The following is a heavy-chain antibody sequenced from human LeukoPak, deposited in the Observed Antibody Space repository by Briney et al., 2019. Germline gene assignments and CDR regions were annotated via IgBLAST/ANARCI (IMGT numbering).Heavy chain of an antibody. CDR1: GFTFSSYA. CDR2: ISGSGGRT. V-gene: IGHV3-23*01. D-gene: IGHD1-1*01. Sequence: TGGSQRLSCAASGFTFSSYAMTWVRQAPGKGLEWVSTISGSGGRTYYADSVKGRFTISRDNSKNTLYLQMNSLRAEDTAVYYCAKDLGYSDFDYWGRGTLVTVSS. J-gene: IGHJ4*02. CDR3: AKDLGYSDFDY.